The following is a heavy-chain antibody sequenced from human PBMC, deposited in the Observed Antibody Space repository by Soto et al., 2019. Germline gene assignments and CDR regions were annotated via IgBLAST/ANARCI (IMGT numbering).Heavy chain of an antibody. J-gene: IGHJ4*02. CDR1: GGSISSYY. CDR3: ARTTVTTLLLDY. Sequence: SETLSLTCTVSGGSISSYYWSWIRQPPGKGLEWIGYIYYSGSTNYNPSLKSRVTISVDTSKNQFSLKLSSVTAADTAVYYCARTTVTTLLLDYWGQGTLVTVSS. D-gene: IGHD4-17*01. V-gene: IGHV4-59*08. CDR2: IYYSGST.